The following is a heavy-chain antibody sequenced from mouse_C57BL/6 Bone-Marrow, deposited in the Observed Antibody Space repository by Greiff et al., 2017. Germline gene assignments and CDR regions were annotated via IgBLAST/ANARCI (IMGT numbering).Heavy chain of an antibody. CDR3: ARAYDGYSRPFAY. CDR1: GYTFTSYT. Sequence: QVQLKESGAELARPGASVKMSCKASGYTFTSYTMHWVKQRPGQGLEWIGYINPSSGYTKYNQKFKDKATLTADKSSSTAYMQLSSLTSEDSAVYYCARAYDGYSRPFAYWGQGTLVTVSA. J-gene: IGHJ3*01. V-gene: IGHV1-4*01. CDR2: INPSSGYT. D-gene: IGHD2-3*01.